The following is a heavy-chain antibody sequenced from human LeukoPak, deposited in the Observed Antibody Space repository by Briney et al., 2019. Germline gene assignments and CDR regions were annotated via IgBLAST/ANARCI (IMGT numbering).Heavy chain of an antibody. D-gene: IGHD6-13*01. CDR1: GYTLTEFS. V-gene: IGHV1-24*01. CDR2: LDPGDGET. J-gene: IGHJ4*02. Sequence: ASVKVSCKLSGYTLTEFSIHWVRQAHGKGLEWMGGLDPGDGETILSQRFQDRVTMTADTSASTAYMEMSRLTSEDTAVYFCVRGRTGSIATAGLYWGRGTLVTVSS. CDR3: VRGRTGSIATAGLY.